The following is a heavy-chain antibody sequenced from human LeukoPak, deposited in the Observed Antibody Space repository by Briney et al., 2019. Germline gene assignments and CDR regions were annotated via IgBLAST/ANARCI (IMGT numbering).Heavy chain of an antibody. CDR2: IYYSGST. Sequence: SETLSLTCTVSGGSISSYYWSWIRQPPGKGLEWIGYIYYSGSTNYNPSLKSRDTISVDTSKNQFSLKLSSVTAADTAVYYCARDTGYYPHWYFDLWGRGTLVTVSS. J-gene: IGHJ2*01. CDR1: GGSISSYY. V-gene: IGHV4-59*01. D-gene: IGHD3-9*01. CDR3: ARDTGYYPHWYFDL.